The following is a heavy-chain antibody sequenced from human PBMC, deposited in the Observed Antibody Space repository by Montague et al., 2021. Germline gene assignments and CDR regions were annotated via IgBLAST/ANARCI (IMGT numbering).Heavy chain of an antibody. Sequence: PALVKPTQTLTLTCTFSGFSLSTSGVAAGWVRQPPGKALEWLALIYWDDDKRYSPSLKSRLTITKDTSTDQVVLTVTNMDPVDTATYYCTHSSDYGSGNYCCHFDYWGQGTLVTVSS. CDR3: THSSDYGSGNYCCHFDY. CDR2: IYWDDDK. V-gene: IGHV2-5*02. CDR1: GFSLSTSGVA. J-gene: IGHJ4*02. D-gene: IGHD3-10*01.